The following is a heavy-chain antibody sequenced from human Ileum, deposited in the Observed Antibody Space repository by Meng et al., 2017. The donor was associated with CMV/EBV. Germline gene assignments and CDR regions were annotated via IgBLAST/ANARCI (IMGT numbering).Heavy chain of an antibody. CDR1: GFTFSDYA. Sequence: GGSLRLSCAASGFTFSDYAMSWVRQAPGKGLEWVSVIYAANSGTRYAASVKGRFTISRDNSKNTLYLQMDSLRAEDTAIYYCARGWSGGVDYYFDYWGRGILVTVSS. CDR2: IYAANSGT. J-gene: IGHJ4*02. D-gene: IGHD3-16*01. CDR3: ARGWSGGVDYYFDY. V-gene: IGHV3-23*03.